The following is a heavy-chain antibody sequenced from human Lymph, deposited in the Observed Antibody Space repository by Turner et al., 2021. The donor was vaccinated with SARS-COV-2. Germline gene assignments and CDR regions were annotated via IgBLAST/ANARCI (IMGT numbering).Heavy chain of an antibody. CDR2: SSSSSSYT. D-gene: IGHD3-3*02. CDR1: GFTFSSYS. CDR3: ARDLAPYYFYGMDV. J-gene: IGHJ6*02. Sequence: EVQLLESGGGLVKPGGSLRLSCAASGFTFSSYSMNWVREAGGKGLEWVSCSSSSSSYTYYADSGMGRFTNTRDNAKNSLNLQMNSQRADVKAGYYCARDLAPYYFYGMDVWGQGTTVTVSS. V-gene: IGHV3-21*01.